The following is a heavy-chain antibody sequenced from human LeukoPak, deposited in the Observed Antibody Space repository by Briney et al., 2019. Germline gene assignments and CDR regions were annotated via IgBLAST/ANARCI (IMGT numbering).Heavy chain of an antibody. Sequence: GGSLRLSCAASGFTVSSNYMSWVRQAPGKGLEWVAVISYDGSNKYYADSVKGRFTISRDNSKNTLYLQMNSLRAEDTAVYYCARDSPAGGNGYYYYGMDVWGQGTTVTVSS. CDR3: ARDSPAGGNGYYYYGMDV. V-gene: IGHV3-30-3*01. CDR1: GFTVSSNY. D-gene: IGHD4-23*01. J-gene: IGHJ6*02. CDR2: ISYDGSNK.